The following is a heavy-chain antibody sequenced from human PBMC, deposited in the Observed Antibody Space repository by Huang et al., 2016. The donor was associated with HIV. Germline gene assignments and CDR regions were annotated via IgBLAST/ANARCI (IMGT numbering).Heavy chain of an antibody. D-gene: IGHD2-21*02. V-gene: IGHV5-51*03. CDR1: GYSFTNYW. CDR2: IYPADSDT. CDR3: ARSEVLVTAVPFDH. Sequence: EVQLVQSEAEVKKPGESLKISCRGSGYSFTNYWIGGVRQRPGEGLEWMGVIYPADSDTSYSPSVQGQVTFSADKSTRTAYLQWSSLQASDTAIYYCARSEVLVTAVPFDHWGQGTLVTVSS. J-gene: IGHJ4*02.